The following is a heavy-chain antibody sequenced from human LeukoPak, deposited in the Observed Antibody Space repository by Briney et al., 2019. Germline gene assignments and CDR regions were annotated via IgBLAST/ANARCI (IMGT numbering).Heavy chain of an antibody. V-gene: IGHV4-39*07. CDR2: IYYSGST. D-gene: IGHD3-3*01. Sequence: SETLSLTCTVSGGSISSSSYYWGWIRQPPGKGLEWIGSIYYSGSTYYNPSLKSRVTISVDTSKNQLSLKLSSVTAADTAVYYCARAGVFWSGYYTGNTFDYWGQGTLVTVSS. CDR1: GGSISSSSYY. J-gene: IGHJ4*02. CDR3: ARAGVFWSGYYTGNTFDY.